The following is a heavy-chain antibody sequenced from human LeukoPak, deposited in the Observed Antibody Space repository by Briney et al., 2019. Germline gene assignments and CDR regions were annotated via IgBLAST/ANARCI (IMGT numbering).Heavy chain of an antibody. V-gene: IGHV3-9*01. Sequence: GGSLRLSCAASGFTFDDYAMHWVRQAPGKGLEWVSGISWNSGNIGYADSVKGRFTISRDNAKNSLYLQMNSLRAEDTAVYYCARDRARDYGDHWGQGTLVTVSS. CDR3: ARDRARDYGDH. J-gene: IGHJ4*02. CDR1: GFTFDDYA. CDR2: ISWNSGNI.